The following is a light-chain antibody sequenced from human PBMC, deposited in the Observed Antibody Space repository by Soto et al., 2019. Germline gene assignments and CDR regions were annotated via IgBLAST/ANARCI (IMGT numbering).Light chain of an antibody. J-gene: IGKJ3*01. CDR1: QNIGTF. CDR3: QQNYTSLFA. Sequence: DIQMTQSPSALSASVGDRVTISCRTTQNIGTFLSWYQQRPGRATNLLIYAASRVQSGVPSRFSGSGSGTNFTLTINGLQPEDFATYFCQQNYTSLFAFGPGTTVDVK. V-gene: IGKV1-39*01. CDR2: AAS.